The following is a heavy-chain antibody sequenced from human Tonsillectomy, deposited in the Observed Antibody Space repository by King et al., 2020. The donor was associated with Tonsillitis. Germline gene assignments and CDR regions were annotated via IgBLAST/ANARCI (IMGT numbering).Heavy chain of an antibody. CDR1: GGSIASDGYY. CDR3: AREDCSGVSCYLDY. D-gene: IGHD2-15*01. J-gene: IGHJ4*02. CDR2: IFYSGNT. V-gene: IGHV4-31*03. Sequence: QLQESGPGLVKPSQTLSLTCTVSGGSIASDGYYWSWIRPHPVKGLEWIGYIFYSGNTYYNPSLKSRITISLDTSKNQFSLKLSSVTAADTAVYFCAREDCSGVSCYLDYWGQGTLVTVSS.